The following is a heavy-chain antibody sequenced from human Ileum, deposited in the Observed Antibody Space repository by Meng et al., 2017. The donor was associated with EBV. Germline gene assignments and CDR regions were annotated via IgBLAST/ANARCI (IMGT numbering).Heavy chain of an antibody. CDR2: INPSGGST. CDR1: GYTFTSYY. Sequence: QVQMGQSGAEVKKPGASVKVSCKASGYTFTSYYMHWVRQAPGQGLEWMGIINPSGGSTSYAQKFQGRVTMTRDTSTSTVYMELSSLRSEDTAVYYCARAPSAGTTLGGWFDPWGQGTLVTVSS. V-gene: IGHV1-46*01. CDR3: ARAPSAGTTLGGWFDP. D-gene: IGHD1-7*01. J-gene: IGHJ5*02.